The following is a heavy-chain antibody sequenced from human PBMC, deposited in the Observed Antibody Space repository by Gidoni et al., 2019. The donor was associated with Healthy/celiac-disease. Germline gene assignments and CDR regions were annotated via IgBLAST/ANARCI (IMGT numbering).Heavy chain of an antibody. CDR2: ISWNSGSI. D-gene: IGHD3-22*01. V-gene: IGHV3-9*01. Sequence: EVQLVESGGGLVQPGRSLRLSCAASGFTFDDYAMHWVRQAPGKGLEWVSGISWNSGSIGYADSVKGRFTISRDNAKNSLYLQMNSLRAEDTALYYCAKQYYYDSSGYSEWGAFDIWGQGTMVTVSS. J-gene: IGHJ3*02. CDR3: AKQYYYDSSGYSEWGAFDI. CDR1: GFTFDDYA.